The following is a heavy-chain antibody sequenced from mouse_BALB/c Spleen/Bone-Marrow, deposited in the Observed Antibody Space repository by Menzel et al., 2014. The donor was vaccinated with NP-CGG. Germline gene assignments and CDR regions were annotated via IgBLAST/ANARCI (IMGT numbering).Heavy chain of an antibody. J-gene: IGHJ4*01. CDR1: GFNIKDTY. V-gene: IGHV14-3*02. D-gene: IGHD2-1*01. Sequence: GQLKDSGAELMNPGASVKLSCTASGFNIKDTYMHWVKQRPEQGLEWIGRIDPANGNTKYDPKFQGKATITADTSSNTAYLQLSSLTSEDTAVYYCARLGNYGPSYSMVYWVQRPPV. CDR2: IDPANGNT. CDR3: ARLGNYGPSYSMVY.